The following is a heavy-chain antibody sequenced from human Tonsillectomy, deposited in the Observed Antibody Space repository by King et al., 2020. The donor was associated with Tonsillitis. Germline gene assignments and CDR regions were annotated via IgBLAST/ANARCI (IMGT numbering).Heavy chain of an antibody. Sequence: VQLVESGGGVVQPGRSLRLSCAASGFTFSSYGMHWVRQAPGKGLEWVAVISYDGSNKYYADSVKGRFTISRDNSKNTLSLQMNSLRAKDPAVYYCAKAFGGGSPFYGMDVWGQGTTVTVSS. J-gene: IGHJ6*02. D-gene: IGHD2-15*01. CDR2: ISYDGSNK. CDR1: GFTFSSYG. V-gene: IGHV3-30*18. CDR3: AKAFGGGSPFYGMDV.